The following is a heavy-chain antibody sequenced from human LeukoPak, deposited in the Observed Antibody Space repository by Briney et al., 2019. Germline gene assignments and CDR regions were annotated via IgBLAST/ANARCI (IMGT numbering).Heavy chain of an antibody. V-gene: IGHV1-18*01. D-gene: IGHD3-10*01. CDR3: ARERFFGSHYYYYYMDV. CDR2: ISAQHGQT. J-gene: IGHJ6*03. CDR1: GYSENFYG. Sequence: ASVKVSCKTSGYSENFYGITWVRQVAGQGLEWMGWISAQHGQTEYAPNSQDRVTMTTDTYTNTAYMELRSLRSDDTAVYYCARERFFGSHYYYYYMDVWGKGTTVTISS.